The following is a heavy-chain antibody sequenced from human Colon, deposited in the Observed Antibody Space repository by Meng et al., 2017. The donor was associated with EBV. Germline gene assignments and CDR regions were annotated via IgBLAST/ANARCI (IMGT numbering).Heavy chain of an antibody. CDR3: ARGNAYNAPSFDY. D-gene: IGHD5-24*01. CDR1: GASISSNNW. J-gene: IGHJ4*02. CDR2: IYHGGNT. V-gene: IGHV4-4*02. Sequence: QVHLQEPGPGLVEPSGTLSLPCAVSGASISSNNWWSWVRQPPGKGLEWIGEIYHGGNTNYNPSLKSRVTISVDRSNDQFSLSLSSVTAADTAVYYCARGNAYNAPSFDYWGQGTLVTVSS.